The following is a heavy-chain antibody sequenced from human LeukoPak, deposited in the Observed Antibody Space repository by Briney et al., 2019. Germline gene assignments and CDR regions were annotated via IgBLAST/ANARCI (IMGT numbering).Heavy chain of an antibody. J-gene: IGHJ4*02. Sequence: ASVKVSCKASGGTFSSYTISWVRQATGQGLEWMGWMNPNSGNTGYAQKFQGRVTMTRNTSISTAYMELSSLRSEDTAVYYCARVGYGSGSYPRWGQGTLVTVSS. V-gene: IGHV1-8*02. CDR3: ARVGYGSGSYPR. CDR2: MNPNSGNT. D-gene: IGHD3-10*01. CDR1: GGTFSSYT.